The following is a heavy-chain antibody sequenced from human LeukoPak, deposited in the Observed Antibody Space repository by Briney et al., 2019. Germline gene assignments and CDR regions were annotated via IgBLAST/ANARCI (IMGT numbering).Heavy chain of an antibody. CDR2: IWYDGSNK. CDR3: TREVSGSSYFEY. J-gene: IGHJ4*02. CDR1: GFTFSSYG. V-gene: IGHV3-33*01. Sequence: GGSLRLSCAASGFTFSSYGMHWVRQAPGKGLEWVAVIWYDGSNKYYADSVEGRFTISRDNAKNTLYLQMNSLRADDTAVYYCTREVSGSSYFEYWGQGTLVTVSS. D-gene: IGHD1-26*01.